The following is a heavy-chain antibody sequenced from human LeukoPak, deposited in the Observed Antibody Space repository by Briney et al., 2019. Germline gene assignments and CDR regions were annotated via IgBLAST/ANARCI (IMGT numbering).Heavy chain of an antibody. CDR3: ARKRRVYGDPINYFDY. V-gene: IGHV1-69*13. D-gene: IGHD4-17*01. CDR2: IIPIFGTA. J-gene: IGHJ4*02. CDR1: GGTFSSYA. Sequence: SVKVSCKASGGTFSSYAISWVRQAPGQGLEWMGGIIPIFGTANYAQKFQGRVTITADESTSTAYMELSSLRSEDTAVYYCARKRRVYGDPINYFDYWGQGTLVTVSS.